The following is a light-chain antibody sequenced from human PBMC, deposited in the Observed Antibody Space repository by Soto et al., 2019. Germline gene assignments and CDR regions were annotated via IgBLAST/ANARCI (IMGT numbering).Light chain of an antibody. CDR1: ASNIGADYD. V-gene: IGLV1-40*01. CDR3: QAYDRSLNGWV. CDR2: GNT. J-gene: IGLJ3*02. Sequence: QSVLTQPPSVSGAPGQRVTISCTGSASNIGADYDAHWYQQLPGAAPQLLIYGNTNRPSGVPDRIPGSKSGASAYLSITGLQAEDEADYYCQAYDRSLNGWVFGGGTKLTVL.